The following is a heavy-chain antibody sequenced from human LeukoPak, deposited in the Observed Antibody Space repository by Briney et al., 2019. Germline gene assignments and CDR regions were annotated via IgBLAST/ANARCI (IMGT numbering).Heavy chain of an antibody. D-gene: IGHD3-10*01. J-gene: IGHJ4*02. V-gene: IGHV3-71*01. Sequence: PGGSLRLSCADSGFTFSDYYMSWIRQAPGKGLEWVGFIRTKAYGVTTQYAASVRGRFTISRDDSINVAYLEMNSLQAEDTAMYYCTRGLSYYASGSYLYWGQGTLVTVSS. CDR3: TRGLSYYASGSYLY. CDR2: IRTKAYGVTT. CDR1: GFTFSDYY.